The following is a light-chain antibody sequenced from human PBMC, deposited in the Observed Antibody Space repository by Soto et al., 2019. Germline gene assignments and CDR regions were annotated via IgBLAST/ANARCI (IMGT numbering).Light chain of an antibody. CDR1: SGHSSYA. CDR3: QTWGTGIQV. Sequence: QLVLTQSPSASASLGASVKLTCTLSSGHSSYAIAWHQQQPEKGPRYLMKLNSDGRHSKGDGIPDRFSGSSAGAERYLTISSIQYEDEAGYYCQTWGTGIQVFGTGTKLTVL. J-gene: IGLJ1*01. V-gene: IGLV4-69*01. CDR2: LNSDGRH.